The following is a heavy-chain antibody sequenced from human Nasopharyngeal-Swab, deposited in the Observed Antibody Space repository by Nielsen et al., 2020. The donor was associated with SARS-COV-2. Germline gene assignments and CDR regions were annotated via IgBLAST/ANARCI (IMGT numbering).Heavy chain of an antibody. V-gene: IGHV4-38-2*02. CDR3: ARGGYSSGWVVY. D-gene: IGHD6-19*01. Sequence: SETLSLTCTVSGYSISSGYYWGWIRQPPGKGLGWIGSIYHSGSTYYNPSLKSRVTISVDTSKNQFSLKLSSVTAADTAVYYCARGGYSSGWVVYWGQGTLVTVSS. J-gene: IGHJ4*02. CDR1: GYSISSGYY. CDR2: IYHSGST.